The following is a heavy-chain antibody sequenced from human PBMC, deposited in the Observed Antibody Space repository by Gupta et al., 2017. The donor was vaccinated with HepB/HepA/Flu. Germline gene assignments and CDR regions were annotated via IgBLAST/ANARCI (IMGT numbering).Heavy chain of an antibody. J-gene: IGHJ5*02. V-gene: IGHV4-31*03. CDR3: ARETDSSRETWGWFDP. D-gene: IGHD3-22*01. CDR2: IYYSGTT. Sequence: QVHLQESGPGLVRPSETLSLTCTVSGGAMRGGAYHWNWIRQHPEKGLEWIGYIYYSGTTSYNPSLKSRVTISVDQSKNQCAVNWSSVTAAETAVYYCARETDSSRETWGWFDPGGQGTLVTVCS. CDR1: GGAMRGGAYH.